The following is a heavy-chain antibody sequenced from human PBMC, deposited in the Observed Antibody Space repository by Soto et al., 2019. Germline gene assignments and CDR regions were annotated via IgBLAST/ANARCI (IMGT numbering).Heavy chain of an antibody. CDR1: GVSSSSGDYY. D-gene: IGHD5-18*01. CDR2: IYYSGST. J-gene: IGHJ4*02. CDR3: ASQWIQLWLFDY. Sequence: SETLSLTCLVSGVSSSSGDYYLRWIRPPPGKGLEWIGYIYYSGSTYYNPSLKSRVTISVDTSKNQFSLKLSSVTAADTAVYYCASQWIQLWLFDYWGQGTRVTVSA. V-gene: IGHV4-30-4*01.